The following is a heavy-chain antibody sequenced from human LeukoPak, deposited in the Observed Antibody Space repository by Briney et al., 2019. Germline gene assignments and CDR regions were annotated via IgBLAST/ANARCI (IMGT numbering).Heavy chain of an antibody. CDR3: ATVRGVWKKNGMDV. CDR2: FDPEEGET. Sequence: ASVKVSCKVSGYTLTELSMHWVRQAPGKGLEWMGGFDPEEGETIYAQRFQARVTMNEDTSTDTAYMELSSLRSEDTALYYCATVRGVWKKNGMDVWGQGTTVTVSS. J-gene: IGHJ6*02. CDR1: GYTLTELS. V-gene: IGHV1-24*01. D-gene: IGHD3-16*01.